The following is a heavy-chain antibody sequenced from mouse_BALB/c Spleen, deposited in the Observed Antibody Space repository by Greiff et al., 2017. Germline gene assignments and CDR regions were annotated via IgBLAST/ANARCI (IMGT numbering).Heavy chain of an antibody. CDR2: INPSSGYT. D-gene: IGHD6-5*01. CDR3: ARRSLRKNYAMDY. V-gene: IGHV1-4*02. J-gene: IGHJ4*01. Sequence: VQLQQSAAELARPGASVKMSCKASGYTFTSYTMHWVKQRPGQGLEWIGYINPSSGYTEYNQKFKDKTTLTADKSSSTAYMQLSSLTSEDSAVYYCARRSLRKNYAMDYWGQGTSVTVSS. CDR1: GYTFTSYT.